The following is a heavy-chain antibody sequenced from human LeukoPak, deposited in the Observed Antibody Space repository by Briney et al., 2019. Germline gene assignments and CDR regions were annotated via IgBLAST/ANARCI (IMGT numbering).Heavy chain of an antibody. CDR3: ARVAPRGYSLLDI. V-gene: IGHV4-61*02. CDR1: GGSISSGSYY. CDR2: IYTSGST. J-gene: IGHJ3*02. D-gene: IGHD5-12*01. Sequence: NPSQTLSLTCTVSGGSISSGSYYWSWIRQPAGKGLEWIGRIYTSGSTNYNPSLKSRVTISVDRSKNQFSLKLSSVTAADTAVYYCARVAPRGYSLLDIWGQGTMVTVSS.